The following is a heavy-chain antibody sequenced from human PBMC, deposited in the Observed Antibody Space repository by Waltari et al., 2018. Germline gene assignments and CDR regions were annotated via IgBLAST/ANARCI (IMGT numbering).Heavy chain of an antibody. CDR2: MNPNSGNT. V-gene: IGHV1-8*01. CDR3: AREYYYGSGSSFYNWFDP. Sequence: QVQLVQPGAEVKKPGALVKVSCKVSGYIFTLLHILWVRQGTQQGLEWMGWMNPNSGNTGYAQKFQGRVTMTRNTSISTAYMELSSLRSEDTAVYYCAREYYYGSGSSFYNWFDPWGQGTLVTVSS. D-gene: IGHD3-10*01. CDR1: GYIFTLLH. J-gene: IGHJ5*02.